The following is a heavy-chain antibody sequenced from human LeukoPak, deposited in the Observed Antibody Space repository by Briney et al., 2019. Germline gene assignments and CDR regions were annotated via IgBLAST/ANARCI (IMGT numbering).Heavy chain of an antibody. CDR2: INTGGSST. CDR1: GFPLCSYW. Sequence: GGSLSLSCTASGFPLCSYWTHCVRHSRGGAGVCVSRINTGGSSTSYADSVKGRFTISRDDSKNKLYLQMSSLKTEDTDVYYCVTERLGAFEYWGQGTLVTVSS. CDR3: VTERLGAFEY. J-gene: IGHJ4*02. V-gene: IGHV3-74*01.